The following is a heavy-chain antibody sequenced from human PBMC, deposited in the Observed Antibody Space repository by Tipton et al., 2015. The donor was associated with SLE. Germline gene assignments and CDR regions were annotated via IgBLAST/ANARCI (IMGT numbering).Heavy chain of an antibody. CDR3: AKDLRLVRGIQLWSDAFDI. CDR2: VHYDGTHQ. D-gene: IGHD5-18*01. CDR1: GFTFSNFG. V-gene: IGHV3-30*02. J-gene: IGHJ3*02. Sequence: SLRLSCAASGFTFSNFGLHWFRQAPGKGLEWMAFVHYDGTHQWYADSVKGRYTISKDNAENTLYLQMNSLRAEDTAVYYCAKDLRLVRGIQLWSDAFDIWGQGTMVTVSS.